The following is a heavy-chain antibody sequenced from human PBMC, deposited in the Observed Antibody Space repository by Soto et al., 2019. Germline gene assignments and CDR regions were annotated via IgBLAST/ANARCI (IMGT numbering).Heavy chain of an antibody. CDR3: TREQSEDNYFDP. CDR1: GAALSSGGYF. J-gene: IGHJ5*02. CDR2: IYYSGGN. V-gene: IGHV4-61*08. Sequence: SETLSLTFTVSGAALSSGGYFYTWVRQPQGKGLEWLGYIYYSGGNNYNASLKSRVTISLDKSKSQFSLRLISVNAADTAVYYCTREQSEDNYFDPWGQGTLVTVSS. D-gene: IGHD6-19*01.